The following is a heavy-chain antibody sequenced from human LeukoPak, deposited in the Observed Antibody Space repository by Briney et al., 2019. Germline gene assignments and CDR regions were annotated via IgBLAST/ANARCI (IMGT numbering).Heavy chain of an antibody. J-gene: IGHJ4*02. CDR3: ARAGYYDSSGYFDY. D-gene: IGHD3-22*01. CDR1: GGTFSSYA. CDR2: IIPIFGTA. Sequence: GSSVKVSCKASGGTFSSYAISWVRQAPGQGLEWMGRIIPIFGTANYAQKFQGRVTITTDESTSTAYMELSSLSSEDTAVYYCARAGYYDSSGYFDYWGQGTLVTVSS. V-gene: IGHV1-69*05.